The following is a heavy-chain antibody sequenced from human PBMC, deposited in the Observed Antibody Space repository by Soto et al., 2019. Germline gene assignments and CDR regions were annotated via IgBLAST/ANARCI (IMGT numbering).Heavy chain of an antibody. Sequence: GGSLRLSCAASGFTFSSYSMNWVRQAPGKGLEWVSSISSSSSYIYYADSVKGRFTISRDNAKNSLYLQMNSLRAEDTAVYYCARKRTHSSGYYLDAFDIWGQGTMVTVS. CDR1: GFTFSSYS. V-gene: IGHV3-21*01. CDR3: ARKRTHSSGYYLDAFDI. J-gene: IGHJ3*02. D-gene: IGHD3-22*01. CDR2: ISSSSSYI.